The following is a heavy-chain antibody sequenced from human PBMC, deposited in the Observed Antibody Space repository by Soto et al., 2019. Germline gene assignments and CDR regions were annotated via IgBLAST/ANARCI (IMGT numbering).Heavy chain of an antibody. J-gene: IGHJ4*01. CDR2: IKSKTDGGTT. CDR1: GFTFSNAW. V-gene: IGHV3-15*07. CDR3: TTYSYITIVIVRFYY. Sequence: PGGSLRLSCAASGFTFSNAWINWVRQAPGKGLEWVGRIKSKTDGGTTDFAAPVKGRFAISRDDSKNMVYLQMNSLKTEDTAVYYCTTYSYITIVIVRFYYWGHGTLVTVSS. D-gene: IGHD3-22*01.